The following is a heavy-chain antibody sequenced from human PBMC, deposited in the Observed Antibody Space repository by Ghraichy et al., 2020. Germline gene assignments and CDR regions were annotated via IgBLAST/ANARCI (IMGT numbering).Heavy chain of an antibody. D-gene: IGHD3-22*01. Sequence: ASVKVSCKPSGYSFPSHGISWVRQAPGQGLEWMGWISAYNGDTNYARKFQGRVTMTTDTAPSTAYMELRSLRSDDTAMYYCARYWLAHYDDGSGYFTGLDYWGQGTLVTVSS. CDR3: ARYWLAHYDDGSGYFTGLDY. J-gene: IGHJ4*02. CDR2: ISAYNGDT. CDR1: GYSFPSHG. V-gene: IGHV1-18*01.